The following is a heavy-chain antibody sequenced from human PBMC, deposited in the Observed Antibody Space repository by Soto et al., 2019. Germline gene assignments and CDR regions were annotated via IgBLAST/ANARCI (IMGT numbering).Heavy chain of an antibody. D-gene: IGHD2-2*01. V-gene: IGHV4-34*01. Sequence: SETLSLTCAVYGESFTGFYWSWIRQPPGKGLEWVGEIDHIGRTKHNPSLKSRVTISVDTSKNQFSLKLTSVTAADTAVYYCASPKYCSSSSCSLVWDYWSQGTLVTVSS. CDR2: IDHIGRT. CDR1: GESFTGFY. CDR3: ASPKYCSSSSCSLVWDY. J-gene: IGHJ4*02.